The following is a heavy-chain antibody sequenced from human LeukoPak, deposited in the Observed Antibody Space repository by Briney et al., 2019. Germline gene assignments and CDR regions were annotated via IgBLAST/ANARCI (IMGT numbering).Heavy chain of an antibody. Sequence: PGGSLRLSCAASGFTFSSYEMNWVRQAPGKGLEWVSYISSSGSTIYYADSVKGRFTIPRDNAKNSLYLQMNSLRAEDTAVYYCARDTDYGAEPLDYWGQGTLVTVSS. V-gene: IGHV3-48*03. J-gene: IGHJ4*02. CDR3: ARDTDYGAEPLDY. CDR2: ISSSGSTI. CDR1: GFTFSSYE. D-gene: IGHD4-17*01.